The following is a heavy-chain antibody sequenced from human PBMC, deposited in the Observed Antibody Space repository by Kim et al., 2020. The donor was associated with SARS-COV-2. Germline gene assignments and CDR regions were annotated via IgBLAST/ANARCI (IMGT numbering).Heavy chain of an antibody. CDR1: GFTFSSYS. Sequence: GGSLRLSCVASGFTFSSYSMNWVRQAPGKGLEWVSSISSSSSYIYYADSVKGRFTISRDNAKNSLYLQMNSLRAEDTAVYYCARDPQWGEWELLSDYWGQGTLVTVSS. V-gene: IGHV3-21*01. D-gene: IGHD1-26*01. J-gene: IGHJ4*02. CDR3: ARDPQWGEWELLSDY. CDR2: ISSSSSYI.